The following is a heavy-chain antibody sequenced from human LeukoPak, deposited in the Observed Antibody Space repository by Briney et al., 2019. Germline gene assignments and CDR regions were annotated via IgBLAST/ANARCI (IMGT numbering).Heavy chain of an antibody. CDR1: GYSFTSYW. CDR2: IYPGDSDT. CDR3: ARHPNYYDSSGYYYAPVDY. Sequence: GESLKTSCKGSGYSFTSYWIGWVRQMPGKGLEWMGIIYPGDSDTRYSPSFQGQVTISADKSISTAYLQWSSLKASDTAMYYCARHPNYYDSSGYYYAPVDYWGQGTLVTVSS. D-gene: IGHD3-22*01. J-gene: IGHJ4*02. V-gene: IGHV5-51*01.